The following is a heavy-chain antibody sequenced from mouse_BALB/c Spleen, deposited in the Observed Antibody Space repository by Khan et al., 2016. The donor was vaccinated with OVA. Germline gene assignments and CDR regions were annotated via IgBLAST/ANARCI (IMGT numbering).Heavy chain of an antibody. D-gene: IGHD1-1*01. V-gene: IGHV2-9*02. CDR1: GFSLTSYG. J-gene: IGHJ3*01. Sequence: QMQLEESGPGLVAPSQSLSITCTVSGFSLTSYGVHWVRQPPGKGLEWLGVIWAGGSTNYNSALMSRLSISKDNSKSQAFLKMTSRQTDDTAMDYCARAYYYGAWFAYWGQGTLVTVSA. CDR2: IWAGGST. CDR3: ARAYYYGAWFAY.